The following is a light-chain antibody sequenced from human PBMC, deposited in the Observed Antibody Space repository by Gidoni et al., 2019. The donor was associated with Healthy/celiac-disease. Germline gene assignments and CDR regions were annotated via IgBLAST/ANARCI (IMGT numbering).Light chain of an antibody. V-gene: IGLV2-8*01. J-gene: IGLJ2*01. CDR1: SSDVGGYNY. CDR3: SSYAGSNNFEVV. CDR2: EVS. Sequence: QSALTQPPSASGSPGQSVTISCTGTSSDVGGYNYVSWYQQHPGKAPKLMMYEVSKRPSGVPDRFAGSKSGNTASLTVSGLQAEDEADYYCSSYAGSNNFEVVFGGGTKLTVL.